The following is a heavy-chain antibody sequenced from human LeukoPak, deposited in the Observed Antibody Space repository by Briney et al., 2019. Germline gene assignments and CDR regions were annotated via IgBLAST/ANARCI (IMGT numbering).Heavy chain of an antibody. CDR2: IWDDGSKK. D-gene: IGHD1-1*01. J-gene: IGHJ1*01. CDR3: ARDSDEVPGTLDH. V-gene: IGHV3-33*08. CDR1: GFTFSSYA. Sequence: GGSLRLSCAASGFTFSSYAMSWVRQAPGKGLEWLAVIWDDGSKKFYADSVKGGFTVSRDNVKKTAFLQMRSLRPDDTGKYYCARDSDEVPGTLDHWGQGTLVTVAS.